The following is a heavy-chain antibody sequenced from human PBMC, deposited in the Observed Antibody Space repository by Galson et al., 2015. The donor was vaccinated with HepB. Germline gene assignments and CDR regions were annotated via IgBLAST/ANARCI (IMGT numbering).Heavy chain of an antibody. V-gene: IGHV3-33*01. CDR1: GFTFSSYG. CDR3: AREDGDHPFDY. J-gene: IGHJ4*02. CDR2: IWYDGSNK. Sequence: SLGLSCAASGFTFSSYGMHWVRQAPGKGLEWVAVIWYDGSNKYYADSVKGRFTISRDNSKNTLYLQMNSLRAEDTAVYYCAREDGDHPFDYWGQGTLVTVSS. D-gene: IGHD4-17*01.